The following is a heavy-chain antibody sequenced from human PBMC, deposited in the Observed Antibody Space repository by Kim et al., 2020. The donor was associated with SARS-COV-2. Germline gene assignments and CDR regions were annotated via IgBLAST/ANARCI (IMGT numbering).Heavy chain of an antibody. D-gene: IGHD6-19*01. Sequence: GGSLRLSCAASGFTFDDYGMSWVRQAPGKGLEWVSGINWNGGSTGYADSVKGRFTISRDNAKNSLYLQMNSLRAEDTALYYCARDLVQQYSSGWYLDDAFDIWGQGTMVTVSS. CDR1: GFTFDDYG. V-gene: IGHV3-20*04. CDR3: ARDLVQQYSSGWYLDDAFDI. CDR2: INWNGGST. J-gene: IGHJ3*02.